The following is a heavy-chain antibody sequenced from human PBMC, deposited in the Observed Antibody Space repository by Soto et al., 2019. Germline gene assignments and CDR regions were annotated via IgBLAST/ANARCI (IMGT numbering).Heavy chain of an antibody. CDR2: IVPLPGTT. CDR3: SSRVGGLGVSSGCPDYAFDV. V-gene: IGHV1-69*01. Sequence: QVQLVQSGAAVRKPGSSVKVSCKASGGTFTKYAITWVRQAPRHGLEWMGGIVPLPGTTNYAQKFRGRVTMSADECTGTADLELISLRSEDTAVDYCSSRVGGLGVSSGCPDYAFDVWGQATMVIVS. J-gene: IGHJ3*01. D-gene: IGHD3-22*01. CDR1: GGTFTKYA.